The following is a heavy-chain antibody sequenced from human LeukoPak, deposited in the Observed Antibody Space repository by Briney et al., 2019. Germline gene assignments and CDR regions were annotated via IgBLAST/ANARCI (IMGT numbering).Heavy chain of an antibody. V-gene: IGHV3-11*01. CDR2: ISSSGSTI. D-gene: IGHD3-9*01. Sequence: GGSLRLSCAASGFTFSDYYMSWIRQAPGKGLEWVSYISSSGSTIYYADSVKGRFTISRDNAKNLLYLQMNSLRAEDTAVYYCARVLRYFDWLLNGDYFDYWGQGTLVTVSS. J-gene: IGHJ4*02. CDR1: GFTFSDYY. CDR3: ARVLRYFDWLLNGDYFDY.